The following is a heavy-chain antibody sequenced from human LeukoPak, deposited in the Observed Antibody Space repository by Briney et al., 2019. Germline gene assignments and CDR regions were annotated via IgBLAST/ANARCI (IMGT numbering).Heavy chain of an antibody. V-gene: IGHV4-59*01. CDR2: IFYSGST. J-gene: IGHJ4*02. CDR3: ARGEWDLLFDY. CDR1: GGSISGYY. D-gene: IGHD1-26*01. Sequence: PSEALSLTCTVSGGSISGYYWSWIRQPPGKGLEWIGYIFYSGSTNYNPSLKSRVTISVDTSKNQFSLKLSSVTAADTAVYYCARGEWDLLFDYWGQGTLVTVSS.